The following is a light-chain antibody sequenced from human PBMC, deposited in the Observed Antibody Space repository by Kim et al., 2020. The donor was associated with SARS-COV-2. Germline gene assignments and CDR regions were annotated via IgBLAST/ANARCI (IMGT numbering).Light chain of an antibody. CDR1: TSNIGKNY. Sequence: GKRVSISCSGITSNIGKNYVSWYQHFPGTAPKLLIYNNNQRPSGVPDRFSGSKSGTSASLAISGLRSEDEADYYCAVWDDSLDGWVFGGGTQLTVL. CDR3: AVWDDSLDGWV. J-gene: IGLJ3*02. CDR2: NNN. V-gene: IGLV1-47*02.